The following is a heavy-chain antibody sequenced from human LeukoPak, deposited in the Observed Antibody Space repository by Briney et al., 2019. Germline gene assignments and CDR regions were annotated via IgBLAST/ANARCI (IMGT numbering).Heavy chain of an antibody. Sequence: GGSLRLSCAASGFTFSSYAMSWVRQAPGKGLEWVSAISGSGGSTYYADSVKGRFTISRDNSKNTLYLQMNSLRAEDTAVYYCANYYLGYCSSTSCYTVDYWGQGTLVTVSS. CDR3: ANYYLGYCSSTSCYTVDY. D-gene: IGHD2-2*02. CDR1: GFTFSSYA. V-gene: IGHV3-23*01. J-gene: IGHJ4*02. CDR2: ISGSGGST.